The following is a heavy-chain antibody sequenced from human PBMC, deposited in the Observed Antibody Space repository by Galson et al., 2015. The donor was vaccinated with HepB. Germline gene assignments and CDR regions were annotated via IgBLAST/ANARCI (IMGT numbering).Heavy chain of an antibody. J-gene: IGHJ4*02. V-gene: IGHV3-21*01. Sequence: SLRLSCAASGFTFSRYSMNWVRQAPGKGLEWVSSISSSSTYIYYADSVKGRFTISRDNAQNSLYLQMNSLRAEDTAVYYCTKGDIVGPTHPFFSDYWGQGALVTVSS. CDR1: GFTFSRYS. CDR2: ISSSSTYI. D-gene: IGHD1-26*01. CDR3: TKGDIVGPTHPFFSDY.